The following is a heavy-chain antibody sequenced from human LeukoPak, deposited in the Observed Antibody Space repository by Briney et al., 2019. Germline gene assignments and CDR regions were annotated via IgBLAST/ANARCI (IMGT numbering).Heavy chain of an antibody. Sequence: GRSLRLSCAASGFTFSNYAMSWVRQAPGKGLEWVSVISGSGGSTNYADSVKGRFPISRDNSKNTLYLQMNSLRAEDTAVYYCAKASDSGNYYVFDYWGQGTLVTVSS. CDR2: ISGSGGST. CDR3: AKASDSGNYYVFDY. D-gene: IGHD1-26*01. V-gene: IGHV3-23*01. CDR1: GFTFSNYA. J-gene: IGHJ4*02.